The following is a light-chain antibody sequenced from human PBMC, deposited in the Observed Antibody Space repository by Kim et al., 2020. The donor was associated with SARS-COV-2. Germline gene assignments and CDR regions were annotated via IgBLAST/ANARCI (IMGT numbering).Light chain of an antibody. V-gene: IGLV1-47*02. CDR3: AVWDDSLSDAV. CDR2: SNN. CDR1: NF. Sequence: NFVYWYQQLPGTAPKLLIYSNNQRPSGVPDRFSGSRSGSSASLAISGLRSEDEADYYCAVWDDSLSDAVFGTGTKVTVL. J-gene: IGLJ1*01.